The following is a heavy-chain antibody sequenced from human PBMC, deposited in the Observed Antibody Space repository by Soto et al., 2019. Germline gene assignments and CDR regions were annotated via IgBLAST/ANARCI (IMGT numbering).Heavy chain of an antibody. CDR2: IYYSGPS. D-gene: IGHD3-10*01. CDR3: ARGLLMVRGVIIASRYYYYGMDV. V-gene: IGHV4-61*01. J-gene: IGHJ6*02. Sequence: SETLSLTCTVSGGSVSRDSNFWSWIRQPPGKGLEWIGYIYYSGPSRYNPSLESRVTISIDSSKNQVSLTLTSVTAADTAVYYCARGLLMVRGVIIASRYYYYGMDVWGQGTTVTVSS. CDR1: GGSVSRDSNF.